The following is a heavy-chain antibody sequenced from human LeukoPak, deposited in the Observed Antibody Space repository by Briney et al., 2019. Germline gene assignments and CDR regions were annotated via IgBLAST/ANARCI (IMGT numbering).Heavy chain of an antibody. CDR3: AREHSGSYGLDY. V-gene: IGHV4-4*07. J-gene: IGHJ4*02. CDR1: GASITSYH. D-gene: IGHD1-26*01. Sequence: PSETLSLTCTVSGASITSYHWSWIRQPAGKGLEWIGRMFYSGNTDYNPSLKSRLTMSIDTSKNQFSLKLSSVTAADTAVYYCAREHSGSYGLDYWGQGALVTVSS. CDR2: MFYSGNT.